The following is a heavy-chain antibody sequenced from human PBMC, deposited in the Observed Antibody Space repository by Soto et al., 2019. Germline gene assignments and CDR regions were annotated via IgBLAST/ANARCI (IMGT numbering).Heavy chain of an antibody. CDR3: ARSSEEVVGATDY. Sequence: QLQLQESGPGLVKPSETLSLTCTVSGGSISSSSYYWGWIRQPPGKGLEWIGSIYYSGSTYYNPSLKSRVTISVDTSKNQFSLKLSSVTAADTAVYYCARSSEEVVGATDYWGQGTLVTVSS. J-gene: IGHJ4*02. D-gene: IGHD1-26*01. V-gene: IGHV4-39*01. CDR1: GGSISSSSYY. CDR2: IYYSGST.